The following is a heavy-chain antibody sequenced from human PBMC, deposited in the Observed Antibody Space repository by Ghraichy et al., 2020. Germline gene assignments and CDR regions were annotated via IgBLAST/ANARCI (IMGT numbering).Heavy chain of an antibody. V-gene: IGHV3-43*01. CDR3: SEATPSTVTTSDF. D-gene: IGHD4-17*01. CDR1: GFTFDDYT. Sequence: GGSLRLSCAASGFTFDDYTMHWVRQAPGKGLEWLSLISRDGGSTYYADSVRGRFTISRDYIKNSLYLQMDSLRSEDTALYYCSEATPSTVTTSDFWGRGTLVTVSS. J-gene: IGHJ4*02. CDR2: ISRDGGST.